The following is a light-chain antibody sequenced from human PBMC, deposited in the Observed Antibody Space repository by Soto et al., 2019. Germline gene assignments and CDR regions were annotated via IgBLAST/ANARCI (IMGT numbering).Light chain of an antibody. J-gene: IGLJ1*01. CDR1: SSDIGSYNH. CDR3: ISYTDRQSYL. V-gene: IGLV2-14*03. CDR2: AVS. Sequence: QSVLTQPASVSGSPGQSITISCSGTSSDIGSYNHVAWYQQFPGKSPKLMIYAVSDRPSGVSDRFSGSKSGITASLTISGLQTEDEADYYCISYTDRQSYLFGTGTNV.